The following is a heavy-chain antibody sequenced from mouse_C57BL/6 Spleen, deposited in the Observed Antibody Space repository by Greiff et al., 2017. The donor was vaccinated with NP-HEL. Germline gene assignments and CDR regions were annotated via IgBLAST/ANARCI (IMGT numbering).Heavy chain of an antibody. D-gene: IGHD2-4*01. CDR3: AREGSYYDPFAY. CDR2: IYPRSGNT. J-gene: IGHJ3*01. Sequence: VQLQQSGAELARPGASVQLSCKASGYTFTSYGISWVKQRTGQGLEWIGEIYPRSGNTYYNEKFKGKATLTADKSSSTAYMELRSLTSEDSAVYFCAREGSYYDPFAYWGQGTLVTVSA. CDR1: GYTFTSYG. V-gene: IGHV1-81*01.